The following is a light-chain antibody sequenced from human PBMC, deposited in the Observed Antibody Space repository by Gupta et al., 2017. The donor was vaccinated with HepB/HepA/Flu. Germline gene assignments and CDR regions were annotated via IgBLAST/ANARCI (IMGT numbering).Light chain of an antibody. J-gene: IGKJ1*01. V-gene: IGKV4-1*01. CDR1: QSVLYSSNNKNY. Sequence: IVMTQSPDSLAVSLGGRATINCQSRQSVLYSSNNKNYLAWYQQKPGQPPKLLIYWASTRDSGVPDRFSGSGSGTDFTLTISSLQAEDVAVYYCQQYYSIPRTFGQGTKVEIK. CDR3: QQYYSIPRT. CDR2: WAS.